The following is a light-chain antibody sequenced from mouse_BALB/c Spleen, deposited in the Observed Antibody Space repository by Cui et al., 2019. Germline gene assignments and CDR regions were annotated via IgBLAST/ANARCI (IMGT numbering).Light chain of an antibody. V-gene: IGKV4-80*01. J-gene: IGKJ1*01. CDR2: STS. CDR3: HQWSSCPWT. Sequence: QIVLTLSPAIMHASLGEEITLTCSASSSVSNMHWYQQKSVTSPKLLIYSTSNLASGVPSRFSGSGSGTFYSLTISSVEAEDAADYYCHQWSSCPWTFGGGTKLEIK. CDR1: SSVSN.